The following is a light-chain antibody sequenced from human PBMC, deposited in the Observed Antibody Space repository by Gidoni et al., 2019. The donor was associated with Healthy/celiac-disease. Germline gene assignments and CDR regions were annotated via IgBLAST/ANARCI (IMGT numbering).Light chain of an antibody. CDR3: QQYSNWPPWT. CDR2: GAS. V-gene: IGKV3-15*01. J-gene: IGKJ1*01. Sequence: EIVMTQSPATLSVSPGERATLSCRASQSVSSNLAWYQQKPGQAPRLLVYGASTRATGIPARFTGSGSGTEFTLTINSLQSEDFAVYYCQQYSNWPPWTFXXXTKVEIK. CDR1: QSVSSN.